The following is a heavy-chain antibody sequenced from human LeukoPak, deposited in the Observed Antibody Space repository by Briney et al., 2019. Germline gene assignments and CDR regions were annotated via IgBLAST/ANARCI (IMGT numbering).Heavy chain of an antibody. D-gene: IGHD3-10*01. CDR1: GGTFSSYA. CDR2: IIPIVGTA. J-gene: IGHJ6*03. CDR3: ASDQVSGSYWGYYSSMDV. V-gene: IGHV1-69*05. Sequence: SVKVSCKASGGTFSSYAISWVRQAPGQGLEWMGGIIPIVGTANYAQKFQGRVTITTDESTSTAYMELSSLRSEDTAVYYCASDQVSGSYWGYYSSMDVWGKGTTVTVSS.